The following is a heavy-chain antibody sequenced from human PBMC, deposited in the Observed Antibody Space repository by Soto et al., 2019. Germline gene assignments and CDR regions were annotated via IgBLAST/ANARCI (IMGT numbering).Heavy chain of an antibody. J-gene: IGHJ6*02. CDR3: AGEISSSWGMDV. CDR1: GITFSSYA. D-gene: IGHD6-6*01. Sequence: GGSLRLSCAASGITFSSYAFNWVRQAAGKGLEWVSGISGSGNSTYYADSVKGRFTISRDNSKNTLYLQMNSLRAEDTAVYYCAGEISSSWGMDVWGQGTTVTVSS. V-gene: IGHV3-23*01. CDR2: ISGSGNST.